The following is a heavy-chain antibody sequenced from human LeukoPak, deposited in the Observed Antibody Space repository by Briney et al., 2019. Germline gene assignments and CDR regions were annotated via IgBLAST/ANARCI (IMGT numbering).Heavy chain of an antibody. Sequence: SVKVSCKASGGTFSSYTISWVRQAPGQGLEWMGRIIPILGIANYAQKFQGRVTIAADKSTSTAYMELSSLRSEDTAVYYCASRITEYCSSTSCYIGAFDIWGQGTMVTVSS. CDR3: ASRITEYCSSTSCYIGAFDI. D-gene: IGHD2-2*02. CDR2: IIPILGIA. CDR1: GGTFSSYT. V-gene: IGHV1-69*02. J-gene: IGHJ3*02.